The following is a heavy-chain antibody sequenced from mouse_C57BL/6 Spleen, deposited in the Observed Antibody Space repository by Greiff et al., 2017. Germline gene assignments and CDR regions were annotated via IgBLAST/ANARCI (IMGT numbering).Heavy chain of an antibody. Sequence: EVQLQQSGPELVKPGASVKISCKASGYTFTDYYMNWVKQSHGKSLEWIGDINPNNGGTSYNQKFKGKATLTVDKSSSTAYMELRSLTSEDSAVYYCARRMGYAMGYWGQGTSVTVSS. V-gene: IGHV1-26*01. CDR2: INPNNGGT. CDR1: GYTFTDYY. CDR3: ARRMGYAMGY. D-gene: IGHD2-3*01. J-gene: IGHJ4*01.